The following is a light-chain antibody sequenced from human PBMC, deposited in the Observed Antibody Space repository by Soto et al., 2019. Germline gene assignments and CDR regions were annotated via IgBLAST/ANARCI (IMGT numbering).Light chain of an antibody. CDR1: SSDVGSYNL. CDR3: CSYAGSRTYV. Sequence: QSALTQPASVSGSPGQSITISCTGTSSDVGSYNLASWYQQHPGKAPKFMIYEVSKRPSGVSNRFSGSKSGNTASLTISGLQAEDEADYYCCSYAGSRTYVFGTGTKLTVL. J-gene: IGLJ1*01. V-gene: IGLV2-23*02. CDR2: EVS.